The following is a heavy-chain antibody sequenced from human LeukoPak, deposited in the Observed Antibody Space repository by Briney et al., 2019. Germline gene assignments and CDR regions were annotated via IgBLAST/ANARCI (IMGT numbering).Heavy chain of an antibody. Sequence: ASVRVSSTASGYTFTTYYMHWVRQAPGQGLEWMGIINPSGGSTSYAQKFQGGLTMTRDMSTSTVYMDLSSLRSEDTAVYYCAREGVTGTDAFDYWGQGTLVTVSS. CDR2: INPSGGST. V-gene: IGHV1-46*01. CDR3: AREGVTGTDAFDY. D-gene: IGHD1-20*01. CDR1: GYTFTTYY. J-gene: IGHJ4*02.